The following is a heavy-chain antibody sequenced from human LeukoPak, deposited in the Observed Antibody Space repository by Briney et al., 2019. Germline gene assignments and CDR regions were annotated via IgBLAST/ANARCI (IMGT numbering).Heavy chain of an antibody. CDR1: GFTLSSYS. V-gene: IGHV3-48*01. CDR2: SSFSGDIT. J-gene: IGHJ4*02. CDR3: ARDLGATGEPDY. D-gene: IGHD7-27*01. Sequence: GGSLRLSCAASGFTLSSYSMNWVRQAPGKGLEWITYSSFSGDITYYADSVKGRFTTSRDNGKNSLYLQMNSLRVDDTAVYYCARDLGATGEPDYWGQGTLVTVSS.